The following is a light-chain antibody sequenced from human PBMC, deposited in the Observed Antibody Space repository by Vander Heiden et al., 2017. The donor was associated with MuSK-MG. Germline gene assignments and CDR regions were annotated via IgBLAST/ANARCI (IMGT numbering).Light chain of an antibody. J-gene: IGKJ5*01. V-gene: IGKV1-12*01. CDR1: QDISRW. CDR2: AAS. Sequence: DLHMAQSPSRVSASVGDRVTITCRASQDISRWLAWYQQKPGKAPKLLIYAASTLQSGVPSRFSGRGSGTDFTLTITNLQPDDFATYFCQQASGFPISFGQGTRLEIK. CDR3: QQASGFPIS.